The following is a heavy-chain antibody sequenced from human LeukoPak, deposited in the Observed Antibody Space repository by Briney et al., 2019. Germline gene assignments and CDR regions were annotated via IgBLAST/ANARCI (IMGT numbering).Heavy chain of an antibody. Sequence: PGGSLRLSCAAYGFTFSSYDMTWVRQAPGMGLEWVSSTRPGGDNTYYGDSVKGRFTTSRDNAKNTVYLQMNNMRVDDTAVYYCARVAGWHWFDPWGQGTLVTVSS. CDR3: ARVAGWHWFDP. D-gene: IGHD6-19*01. CDR1: GFTFSSYD. CDR2: TRPGGDNT. J-gene: IGHJ5*02. V-gene: IGHV3-23*01.